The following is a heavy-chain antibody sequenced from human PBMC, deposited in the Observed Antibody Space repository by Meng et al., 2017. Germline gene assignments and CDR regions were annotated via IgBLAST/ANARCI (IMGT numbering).Heavy chain of an antibody. D-gene: IGHD4-11*01. CDR1: GGTFSSYA. CDR2: IIPIFGTA. CDR3: ARVISGYSNHAGYFDY. Sequence: SVKVSCKASGGTFSSYAISWVRQAPGQGLEWMGGIIPIFGTANYAQKFQGRVTITADKSTSTAYMELSSLRSEDTAVYYCARVISGYSNHAGYFDYWGQGTLVTVSS. J-gene: IGHJ4*02. V-gene: IGHV1-69*06.